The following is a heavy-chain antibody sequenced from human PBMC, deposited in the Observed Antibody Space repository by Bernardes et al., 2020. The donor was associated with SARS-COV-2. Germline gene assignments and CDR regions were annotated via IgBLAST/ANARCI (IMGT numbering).Heavy chain of an antibody. CDR2: ISWNSGSI. J-gene: IGHJ6*02. D-gene: IGHD3-10*01. CDR1: GFTFDDYA. Sequence: GGSLRLSCAASGFTFDDYAMHWVRQAPGKGLEWVSGISWNSGSIGYADSVKGRFTISRDNAKNSLYLQMNSLRAEDTALYYCATLPHITMVRGVISPPYYYYGMDVWGQGTTVTVSS. V-gene: IGHV3-9*01. CDR3: ATLPHITMVRGVISPPYYYYGMDV.